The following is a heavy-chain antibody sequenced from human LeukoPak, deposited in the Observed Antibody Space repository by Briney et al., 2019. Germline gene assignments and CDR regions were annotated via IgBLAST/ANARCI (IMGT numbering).Heavy chain of an antibody. D-gene: IGHD5-18*01. J-gene: IGHJ3*02. CDR1: GGSISSSNW. Sequence: TSGTLSLTCAVSGGSISSSNWWSWVRQPPGKGLEWIGEIYHSGSTNYNPSLKSRVTISVDTSKNQFSLKLSSVTAADTAVYYCARAIAVDTAMVFAFDIWGQGTMVTVSS. CDR3: ARAIAVDTAMVFAFDI. CDR2: IYHSGST. V-gene: IGHV4-4*02.